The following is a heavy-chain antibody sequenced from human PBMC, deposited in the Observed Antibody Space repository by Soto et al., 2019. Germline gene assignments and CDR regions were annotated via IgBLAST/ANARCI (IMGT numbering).Heavy chain of an antibody. Sequence: QERLQESGPGLVKPSETLSLTCSVSGGSINGYYRNWIRQPPGKGLEWLGNVYFSGSTHYNPSLEARLTISVDTSKKQISLKLRSVTAADTAVYYCARQEVVPGTPFDSWGQGTLVSVSS. J-gene: IGHJ4*02. CDR3: ARQEVVPGTPFDS. CDR1: GGSINGYY. V-gene: IGHV4-59*01. CDR2: VYFSGST. D-gene: IGHD6-19*01.